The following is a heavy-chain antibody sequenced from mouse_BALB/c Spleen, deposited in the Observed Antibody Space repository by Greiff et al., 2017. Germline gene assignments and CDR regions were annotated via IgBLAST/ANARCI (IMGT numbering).Heavy chain of an antibody. D-gene: IGHD3-3*01. Sequence: EVQVVESGGGLVKPGGSLKLSCAASGFTFSSYAMSWVRQTPEKRLEWVASISSGSSTIYYADTVKGRFTISRDNPKNTLFLQMTSLRSEDTAMYYCAREGPYAMDYWGQGTSVTVSS. J-gene: IGHJ4*01. CDR3: AREGPYAMDY. V-gene: IGHV5-17*02. CDR1: GFTFSSYA. CDR2: ISSGSSTI.